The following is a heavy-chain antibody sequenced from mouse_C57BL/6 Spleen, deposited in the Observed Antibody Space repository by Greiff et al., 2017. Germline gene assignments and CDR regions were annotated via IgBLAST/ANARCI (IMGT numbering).Heavy chain of an antibody. Sequence: VQLKESGAELVRPGASVKLSCTASGFNIKDDYMHWVKQRPEQGLEWIGWIDPENGDTEYASKFQGKATITADTSSNTAYLQLSSLTSEDTAVYYCTVVAPPYWGQGTTLTVSS. J-gene: IGHJ2*01. CDR3: TVVAPPY. D-gene: IGHD1-1*01. CDR2: IDPENGDT. V-gene: IGHV14-4*01. CDR1: GFNIKDDY.